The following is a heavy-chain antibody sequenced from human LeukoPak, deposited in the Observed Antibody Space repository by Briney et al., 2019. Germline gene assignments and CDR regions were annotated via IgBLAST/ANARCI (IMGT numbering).Heavy chain of an antibody. CDR1: GQTFSSYG. V-gene: IGHV1-18*01. J-gene: IGHJ4*02. Sequence: ASVKVSCKTSGQTFSSYGFSWVRQAPGQGLEWMGWISVYNGNTKYPQKFQGRVTMTTDTSTSTAYMELRSLRSDDTAVYYCARYDRYCSGGDCHYYFDYWGQGTLVTVSS. CDR3: ARYDRYCSGGDCHYYFDY. D-gene: IGHD2-15*01. CDR2: ISVYNGNT.